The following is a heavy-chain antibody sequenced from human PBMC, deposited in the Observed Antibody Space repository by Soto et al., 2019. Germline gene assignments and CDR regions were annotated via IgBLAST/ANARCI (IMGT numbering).Heavy chain of an antibody. J-gene: IGHJ5*02. D-gene: IGHD4-4*01. CDR3: ARAVTTNWFDP. CDR2: INPSGGST. CDR1: VYTFTNYY. V-gene: IGHV1-46*01. Sequence: AAVTVSCKPSVYTFTNYYMHWVRQAPGQGLEWMGIINPSGGSTSYAQKFQGRVTMTRDTSTSTVYMELSNLRSEDTAVYYCARAVTTNWFDPWGQGTLVTVSS.